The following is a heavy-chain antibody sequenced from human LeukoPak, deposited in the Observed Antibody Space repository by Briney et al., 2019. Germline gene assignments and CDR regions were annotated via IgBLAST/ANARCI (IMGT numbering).Heavy chain of an antibody. CDR3: ARRPPITIFGVVRDY. Sequence: PSETLSLTCTVSGGSISSGDYYWSWIRQPPGKGLEWIGYIYYSGSTYYNPSLKSRVTISVNTSKNQFSLKLSSVTAADTAVYYCARRPPITIFGVVRDYWGQGTLVTVSS. V-gene: IGHV4-30-4*01. CDR1: GGSISSGDYY. D-gene: IGHD3-3*01. CDR2: IYYSGST. J-gene: IGHJ4*02.